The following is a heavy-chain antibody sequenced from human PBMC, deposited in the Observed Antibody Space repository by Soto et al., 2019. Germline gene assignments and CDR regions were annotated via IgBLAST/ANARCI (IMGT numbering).Heavy chain of an antibody. J-gene: IGHJ6*03. CDR2: IHSTGTR. CDR3: ARSNLVDQLWFRLGYYMDV. CDR1: GGSISSYY. V-gene: IGHV4-59*08. Sequence: PSETLSLTCTVSGGSISSYYWSWIRQTPGKGPEWIGYIHSTGTRNYNPSLKSRVTISIDTSKNQFSLNLRSVTAADTAVYYCARSNLVDQLWFRLGYYMDVWGKGTTVTVSS. D-gene: IGHD5-18*01.